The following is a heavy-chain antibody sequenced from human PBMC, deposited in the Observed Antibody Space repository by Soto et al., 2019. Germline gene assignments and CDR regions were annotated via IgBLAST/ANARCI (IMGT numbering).Heavy chain of an antibody. CDR2: ISGSGGST. V-gene: IGHV3-23*01. Sequence: EVQLLESGGGLVQPGGSLRLSCAASGFTFSSYAMSWVRQAPGKGLEWVSAISGSGGSTYYADSVKGRFTISRDNSKNTLYLQMNSLRAEDAAVYYCAKKEALRSKSAPIDYWGQGTLVTVSS. J-gene: IGHJ4*02. CDR1: GFTFSSYA. D-gene: IGHD4-17*01. CDR3: AKKEALRSKSAPIDY.